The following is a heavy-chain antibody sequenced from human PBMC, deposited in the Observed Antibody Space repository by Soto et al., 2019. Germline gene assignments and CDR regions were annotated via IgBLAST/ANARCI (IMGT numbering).Heavy chain of an antibody. CDR1: GFTFSTYG. Sequence: QVQVVESGGGVVQPGRSPRLSCAASGFTFSTYGMHWVRQAPGKGLEWVAVISRDGGTKYYADSVKGRFTISRDNSRNSLFLEMNSLRGDDMAVYYCSGEVASGYWGQGTLVTVSS. V-gene: IGHV3-30*03. CDR3: SGEVASGY. CDR2: ISRDGGTK. D-gene: IGHD2-15*01. J-gene: IGHJ4*02.